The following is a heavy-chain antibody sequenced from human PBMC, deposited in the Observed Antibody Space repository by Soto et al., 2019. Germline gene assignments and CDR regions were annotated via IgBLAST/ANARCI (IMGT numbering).Heavy chain of an antibody. V-gene: IGHV4-39*01. J-gene: IGHJ3*02. CDR2: IYYSGST. Sequence: QLQLQESGPGLVKPSETLSLTCTVSGGSISSSSYYWGWIRQPPGKGLEWIGSIYYSGSTYYNPSLKSRVTISVDTSKNQFSLKLSSVTAADTAVYYCARVKQLVRGGAFDIWGQGTMVTVSS. CDR1: GGSISSSSYY. D-gene: IGHD6-13*01. CDR3: ARVKQLVRGGAFDI.